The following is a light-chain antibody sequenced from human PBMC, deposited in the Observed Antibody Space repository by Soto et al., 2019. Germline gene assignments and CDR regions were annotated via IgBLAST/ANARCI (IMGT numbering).Light chain of an antibody. Sequence: DIQMTQSPSTLSGSVGDRVTITCRASQTISSWLAWYQQKPGKVPKLLTYKASTLKSGVPSRFSGSGAGTEFTRTISSLQPDDFATYYCQHYNSYSEAFGQGTKVELK. CDR1: QTISSW. CDR2: KAS. CDR3: QHYNSYSEA. J-gene: IGKJ1*01. V-gene: IGKV1-5*03.